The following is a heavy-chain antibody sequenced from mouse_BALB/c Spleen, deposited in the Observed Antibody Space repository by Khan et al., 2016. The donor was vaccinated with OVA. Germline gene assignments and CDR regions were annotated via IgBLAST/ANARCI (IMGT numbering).Heavy chain of an antibody. V-gene: IGHV1S81*02. CDR2: TNPTNGRT. CDR1: GYTFTSYW. Sequence: VQLQESGAELVKAGASVKMSCKASGYTFTSYWMHWVKQRLGQGLEWFAETNPTNGRTYYNEKFKSKATLTVDKSSSTAYILLSGPTFEDSAVYYCARIKKIVATYFDYWGQGTTLTVSS. J-gene: IGHJ2*01. D-gene: IGHD1-1*01. CDR3: ARIKKIVATYFDY.